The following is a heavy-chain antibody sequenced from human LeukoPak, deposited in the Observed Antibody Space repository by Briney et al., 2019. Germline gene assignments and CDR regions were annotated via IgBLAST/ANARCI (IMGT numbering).Heavy chain of an antibody. V-gene: IGHV1-46*01. D-gene: IGHD5-12*01. J-gene: IGHJ4*02. CDR3: ARVQDGREWLRTYYFDY. Sequence: ASVKVSCEASGYTFTSYYMHWVRQAPGQGLEWMGIINPSGGSTSYAQKFQGRVTMTRDMSTSTVYMELSSLRSEGTAVYYCARVQDGREWLRTYYFDYWGQGTLVTVSS. CDR2: INPSGGST. CDR1: GYTFTSYY.